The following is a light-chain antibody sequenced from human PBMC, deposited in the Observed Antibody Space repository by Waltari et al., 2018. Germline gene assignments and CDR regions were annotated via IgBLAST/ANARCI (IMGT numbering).Light chain of an antibody. J-gene: IGLJ3*02. CDR1: NIGSTG. CDR2: DDS. V-gene: IGLV3-21*02. CDR3: QVWDSDTDNRV. Sequence: SFVLTQPPSVSVAPGQMAIIFCAGKNIGSTGVHWYQQRPGQAPVLVVYDDSDRPSGIPERFSGSNSGNTATLTISGVEAGDEADYYCQVWDSDTDNRVFGGGTKVTVL.